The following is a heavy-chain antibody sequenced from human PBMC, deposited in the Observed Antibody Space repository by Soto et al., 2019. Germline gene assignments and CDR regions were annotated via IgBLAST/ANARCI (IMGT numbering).Heavy chain of an antibody. V-gene: IGHV1-69*13. Sequence: GASVKVSCKASGGTFSSYAISWVRQAPGQGLEWMGGIIPIFGTANYAQKFQGRVTITADESTRTAYMELSSLRSEDTAVYYCARALPPYYYGMDVGGQGTTVPVS. CDR1: GGTFSSYA. CDR3: ARALPPYYYGMDV. J-gene: IGHJ6*02. CDR2: IIPIFGTA.